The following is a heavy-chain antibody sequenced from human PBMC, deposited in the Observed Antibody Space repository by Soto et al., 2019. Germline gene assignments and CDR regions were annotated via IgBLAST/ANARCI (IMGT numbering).Heavy chain of an antibody. V-gene: IGHV4-31*03. CDR3: ARAWLPQRGWFYP. CDR2: IYYSGST. D-gene: IGHD5-12*01. Sequence: SETLSLTCTVSGGSISSGGYYWSWIRQHPGKGLEWIGYIYYSGSTHYNPSLKSRVTILVDTSKNQFSLNLSSVTAADTAVYYCARAWLPQRGWFYPWGQGTLVTVSS. J-gene: IGHJ5*02. CDR1: GGSISSGGYY.